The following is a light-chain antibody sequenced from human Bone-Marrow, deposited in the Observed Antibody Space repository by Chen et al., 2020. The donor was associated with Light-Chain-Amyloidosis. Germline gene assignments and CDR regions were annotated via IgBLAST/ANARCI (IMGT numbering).Light chain of an antibody. CDR3: SSYTSTNTLV. J-gene: IGLJ1*01. CDR2: EVP. CDR1: SSDVGGDNH. Sequence: QSALTQPASVSGSPGQSITISCTGTSSDVGGDNHVSWYQQHPDNAPKLMIYEVPNRPSWVPDRFSGSKSDNTASLTISGLHTEDEADYCCSSYTSTNTLVFGSGTRVTVL. V-gene: IGLV2-14*01.